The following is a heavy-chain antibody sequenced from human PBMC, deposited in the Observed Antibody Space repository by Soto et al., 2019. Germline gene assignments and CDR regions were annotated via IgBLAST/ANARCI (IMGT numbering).Heavy chain of an antibody. V-gene: IGHV4-30-4*01. J-gene: IGHJ5*02. CDR2: IYYSGST. CDR1: GGSISSGDYY. CDR3: DRDGRTYYDWDT. Sequence: SETLSLTCTVSGGSISSGDYYWSWIRQPPGKGLEWIGYIYYSGSTYYNPSLKSRVTISVDTSKNQFSLKLSSVTAAATAVYYSDRDGRTYYDWDTWGQGTLVTVSS. D-gene: IGHD3-3*01.